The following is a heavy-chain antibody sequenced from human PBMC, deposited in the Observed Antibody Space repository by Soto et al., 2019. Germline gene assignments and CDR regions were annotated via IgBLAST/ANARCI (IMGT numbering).Heavy chain of an antibody. CDR3: ARGVNGYDYMPPPAFDY. J-gene: IGHJ4*02. D-gene: IGHD5-12*01. CDR1: GGSISSYY. Sequence: PSETLSLTCTVSGGSISSYYWSWIRQPPGKGLEWIGYIYYSGSTNYNPSLKSRVTISVDTSKNQFSLKLSSVTAADTAVYYCARGVNGYDYMPPPAFDYWGQGTLVTVSS. CDR2: IYYSGST. V-gene: IGHV4-59*01.